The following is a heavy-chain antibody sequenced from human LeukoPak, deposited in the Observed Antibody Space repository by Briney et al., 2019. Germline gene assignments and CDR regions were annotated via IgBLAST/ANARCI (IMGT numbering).Heavy chain of an antibody. J-gene: IGHJ5*02. V-gene: IGHV3-66*02. CDR1: GFSVSSNY. D-gene: IGHD6-13*01. CDR3: ARARSSARYGTADWFDP. CDR2: IYSGGST. Sequence: GGSLRLSCAASGFSVSSNYMSWVRQAPGKGLEWVSLIYSGGSTYYADSVKGRFTISRDNSKNTLYIQMNSLRAEDTAMYYRARARSSARYGTADWFDPWGQGTLVTVSS.